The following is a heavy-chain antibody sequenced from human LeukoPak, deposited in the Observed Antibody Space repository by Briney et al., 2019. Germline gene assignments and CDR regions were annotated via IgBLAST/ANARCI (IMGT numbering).Heavy chain of an antibody. CDR3: ARHYYGGSGAFDI. CDR2: IYYSGTT. J-gene: IGHJ3*02. CDR1: GGSISGYY. V-gene: IGHV4-59*08. D-gene: IGHD4-23*01. Sequence: SETLSLTCTVSGGSISGYYWSWIRQPPGKGLEWIGYIYYSGTTYYNPSLKSRATMSIDTSKNQFSLKLNSVTAADTAVYYCARHYYGGSGAFDIWGQGTMVTVSS.